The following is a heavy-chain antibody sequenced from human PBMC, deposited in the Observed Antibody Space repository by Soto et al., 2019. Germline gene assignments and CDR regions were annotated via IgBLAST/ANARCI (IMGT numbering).Heavy chain of an antibody. Sequence: EALSPAGGGHGGSFSGYQWNWIRQSPGQGLERIGEINHIGTTKYNPCVESRINLSVDTSKKQFSLKMFSVTAADTAIYYCARGWRFDPWGQGTQVTVSS. J-gene: IGHJ5*02. CDR3: ARGWRFDP. D-gene: IGHD1-1*01. CDR2: INHIGTT. V-gene: IGHV4-34*01. CDR1: GGSFSGYQ.